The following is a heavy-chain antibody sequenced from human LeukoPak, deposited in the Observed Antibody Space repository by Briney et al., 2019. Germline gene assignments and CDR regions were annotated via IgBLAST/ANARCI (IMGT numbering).Heavy chain of an antibody. CDR3: ARDVDTAMVTYLDY. J-gene: IGHJ4*02. Sequence: GASVKVSCKASGYTFTSYAMNWVRQAPGQGLEWMGWINTNTGNPTYAQGFTGRFVFSLDTSVSTAYLQISSLKAEDTAVYYCARDVDTAMVTYLDYWGQGTLVTVSS. D-gene: IGHD5-18*01. CDR1: GYTFTSYA. V-gene: IGHV7-4-1*02. CDR2: INTNTGNP.